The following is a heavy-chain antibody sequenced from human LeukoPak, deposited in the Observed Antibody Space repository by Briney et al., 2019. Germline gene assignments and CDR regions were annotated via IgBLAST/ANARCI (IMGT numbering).Heavy chain of an antibody. CDR2: IIPILGIA. D-gene: IGHD4-17*01. J-gene: IGHJ4*02. CDR3: ASSSRPAGDYATFDY. V-gene: IGHV1-69*04. Sequence: SVKVSCKASGGTFSSYAISWVRQAPGQGLEWMGRIIPILGIANYAQKFQGRVTITADKSTSTAYMELSSLRSEDTAVYYCASSSRPAGDYATFDYWGQGTLVTVSS. CDR1: GGTFSSYA.